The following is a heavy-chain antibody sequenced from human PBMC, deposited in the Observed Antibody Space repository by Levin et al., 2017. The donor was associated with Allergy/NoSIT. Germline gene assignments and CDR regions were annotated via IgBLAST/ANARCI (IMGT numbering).Heavy chain of an antibody. CDR3: ARAPRLLGPSGYYYGMDV. CDR1: GFTFSSYW. J-gene: IGHJ6*02. CDR2: IKQDGSEK. V-gene: IGHV3-7*01. D-gene: IGHD3-10*01. Sequence: GGSLRLSCAASGFTFSSYWMSWVRQAPGKGLEWVANIKQDGSEKYYVDSVKGRFTISRDNAKNSLYLQMNSLRAEDTAVYYCARAPRLLGPSGYYYGMDVWGQGTTVTVSS.